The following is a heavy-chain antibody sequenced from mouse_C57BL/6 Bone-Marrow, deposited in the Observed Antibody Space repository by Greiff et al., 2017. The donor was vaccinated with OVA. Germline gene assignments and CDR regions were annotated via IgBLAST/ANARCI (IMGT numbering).Heavy chain of an antibody. Sequence: VQVVESGGGLVQPGGSLKLSCAASGFTFSDYYMYWVRQTPEKRLEWVAYISNGGGSTYYPDTVKGRFTISRDNAKNTLYLQMSRLKSEDTAMYYCARQDSYYYGSSYEYFDVWGTGTTVTVSS. V-gene: IGHV5-12*01. CDR1: GFTFSDYY. D-gene: IGHD1-1*01. CDR2: ISNGGGST. CDR3: ARQDSYYYGSSYEYFDV. J-gene: IGHJ1*03.